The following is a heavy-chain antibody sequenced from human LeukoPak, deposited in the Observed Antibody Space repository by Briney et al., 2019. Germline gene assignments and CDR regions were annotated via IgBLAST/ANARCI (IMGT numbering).Heavy chain of an antibody. CDR3: ARGFREFDP. D-gene: IGHD5-24*01. CDR2: INHSGST. J-gene: IGHJ5*02. CDR1: GWSLSGYY. Sequence: PSETLSLTCAVYGWSLSGYYWSWIRQPPGKGLEWIGEINHSGSTNYNPSLKSRVTISLDTSKNQFSLSLSSVTAADTAVYYCARGFREFDPWGQGTLVTVSS. V-gene: IGHV4-34*01.